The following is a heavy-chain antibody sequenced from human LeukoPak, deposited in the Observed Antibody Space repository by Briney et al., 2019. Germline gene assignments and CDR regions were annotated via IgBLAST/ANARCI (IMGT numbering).Heavy chain of an antibody. CDR1: GFTFSDYY. D-gene: IGHD1-26*01. J-gene: IGHJ4*02. CDR2: ISSSGTTI. CDR3: ARRRDSGSLQHFDY. Sequence: PGGSLRLSCAASGFTFSDYYMSWIRQAPGKGLEWVSYISSSGTTIYYADSVKGRFTISRDNAKNSLYLQMNSLRAEDTAVYYCARRRDSGSLQHFDYWGQGTLVTVSS. V-gene: IGHV3-11*01.